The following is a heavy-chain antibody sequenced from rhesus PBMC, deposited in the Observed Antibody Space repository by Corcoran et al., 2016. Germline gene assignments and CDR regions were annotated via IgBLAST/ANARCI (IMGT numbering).Heavy chain of an antibody. CDR1: GFTFSVHH. J-gene: IGHJ5-1*01. CDR2: IRKKTNSYTT. D-gene: IGHD4-11*01. CDR3: VRDSDYRFDV. V-gene: IGHV3-38*02. Sequence: EGQLVESGGGVAQPGGSLRLSCAAYGFTFSVHHMDWARPAPGKGLEWISRIRKKTNSYTTEYAASVKGRFTISRDDSKNTLFLQMTSLKTEDTAVYYCVRDSDYRFDVWGPGVLVTVSS.